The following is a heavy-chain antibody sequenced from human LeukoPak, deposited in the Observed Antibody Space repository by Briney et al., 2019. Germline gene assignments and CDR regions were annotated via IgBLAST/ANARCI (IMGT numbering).Heavy chain of an antibody. V-gene: IGHV3-23*01. CDR2: ISGSGGST. D-gene: IGHD4-17*01. Sequence: GGSLRLSCAASGFTFSSYAMSWVRQAPGMGLEWVSAISGSGGSTYYADSVKGRFTISSDNSKNTLYLQMNSLRAEDTAVYYCANLHYGDYSDYWGQGTLVTVSS. CDR1: GFTFSSYA. J-gene: IGHJ4*02. CDR3: ANLHYGDYSDY.